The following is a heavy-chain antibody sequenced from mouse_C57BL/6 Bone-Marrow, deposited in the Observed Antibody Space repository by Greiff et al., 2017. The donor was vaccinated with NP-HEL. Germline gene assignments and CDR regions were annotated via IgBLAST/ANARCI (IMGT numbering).Heavy chain of an antibody. CDR3: ARRDDYDPHYYAMDY. CDR2: IWSGGST. D-gene: IGHD2-4*01. Sequence: VQLQQSGPGLVQPSQSLSITCTVSGFSLTSYGVHWVRQSPGKGLEWLGVIWSGGSTDYNAAFISRLSISKDNSKSQVFFKMNSLQADDTAIYYCARRDDYDPHYYAMDYWGQGTSVTVSS. V-gene: IGHV2-2*01. J-gene: IGHJ4*01. CDR1: GFSLTSYG.